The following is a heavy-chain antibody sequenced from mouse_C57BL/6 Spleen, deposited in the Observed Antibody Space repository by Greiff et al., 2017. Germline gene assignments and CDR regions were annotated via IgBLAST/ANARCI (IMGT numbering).Heavy chain of an antibody. CDR2: IHPNSGST. CDR1: GYTFTSYW. V-gene: IGHV1-64*01. J-gene: IGHJ2*01. CDR3: ANWGEWCYDG. Sequence: VQLQQPGAELVKPGASVKLSCKASGYTFTSYWMHWVKQRPGQGLEWIGMIHPNSGSTNYNEKFKSKATLTVDKSSSTAYMQLRSLTSEDSAVYDCANWGEWCYDGWGTGTTLTVSS. D-gene: IGHD4-1*02.